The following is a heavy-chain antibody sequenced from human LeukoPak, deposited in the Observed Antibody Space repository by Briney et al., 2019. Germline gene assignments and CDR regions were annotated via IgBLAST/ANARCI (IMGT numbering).Heavy chain of an antibody. CDR2: IYNSGNT. CDR3: VRDRELNY. CDR1: GGSISIYY. D-gene: IGHD3-10*01. V-gene: IGHV4-59*01. Sequence: PSETLSLTCTVSGGSISIYYWSWIRQPPGKGLGWIGYIYNSGNTNYNPSFKSRVTISKDTPKNQFSLKLSSVTAADTAVYYCVRDRELNYWGQGTLVTVSS. J-gene: IGHJ4*02.